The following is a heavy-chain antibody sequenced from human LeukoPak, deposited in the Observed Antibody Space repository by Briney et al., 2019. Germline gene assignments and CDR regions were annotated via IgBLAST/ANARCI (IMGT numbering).Heavy chain of an antibody. V-gene: IGHV3-23*01. J-gene: IGHJ5*02. CDR2: ISGSGGST. CDR1: GFTFNSYA. D-gene: IGHD1-14*01. Sequence: GGSLRLSCAASGFTFNSYAMSWVRQAPGKGLEWVSDISGSGGSTYYADSVKGRFTISRDNSKNTLYLQMNSLRVEDTAVYYCAKKYNTGLDPWGQGTLVTVSS. CDR3: AKKYNTGLDP.